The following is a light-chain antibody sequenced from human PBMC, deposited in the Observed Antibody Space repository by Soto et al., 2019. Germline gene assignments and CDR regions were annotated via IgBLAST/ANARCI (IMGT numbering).Light chain of an antibody. V-gene: IGKV1-5*01. CDR2: DAS. CDR1: ETINSW. CDR3: QQYYLYPLT. Sequence: DIPMTQSPSTLYASVGDRVTITCRASETINSWLAWYQQKPGKAPDLLIYDASNLDSGVPSRFSGSGSGTQFTLTINGLQSADFATYYCQQYYLYPLTFGGGTKVEF. J-gene: IGKJ4*01.